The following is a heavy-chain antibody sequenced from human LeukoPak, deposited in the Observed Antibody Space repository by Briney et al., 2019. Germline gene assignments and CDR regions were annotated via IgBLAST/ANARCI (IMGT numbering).Heavy chain of an antibody. CDR1: GYTFTSYG. CDR2: ISAYNGNT. Sequence: ASVKVSCKASGYTFTSYGISWVRQAPGQGLEWMGWISAYNGNTNYAQKLQGRVTMTTDTSTSTAYMELRSLRSDDTAVDYCARSVVVAATEPSYYFDYWGQGTLVTVSS. D-gene: IGHD2-15*01. J-gene: IGHJ4*02. V-gene: IGHV1-18*01. CDR3: ARSVVVAATEPSYYFDY.